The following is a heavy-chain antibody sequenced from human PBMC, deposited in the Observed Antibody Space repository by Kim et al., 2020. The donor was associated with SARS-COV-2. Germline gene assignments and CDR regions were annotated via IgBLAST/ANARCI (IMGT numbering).Heavy chain of an antibody. D-gene: IGHD1-26*01. J-gene: IGHJ6*02. CDR2: IYYSGST. V-gene: IGHV4-59*01. CDR1: GGSISSYY. Sequence: SETLSLTCTVSGGSISSYYWSWIRQPPGKGLEWIGYIYYSGSTNYNPSLKSRVTISVDTSKNQFSLKLSSVTAADTAVYYCARKGARGAPGPGDYYYGMDVWGQGTTVTVSS. CDR3: ARKGARGAPGPGDYYYGMDV.